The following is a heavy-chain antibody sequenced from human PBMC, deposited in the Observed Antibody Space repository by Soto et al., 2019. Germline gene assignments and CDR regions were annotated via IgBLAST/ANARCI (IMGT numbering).Heavy chain of an antibody. V-gene: IGHV4-59*01. D-gene: IGHD3-3*01. Sequence: SETLSLTANVSGGSISSYYWSWIRQPPGKGLEWIGYIYYSGSTNYNPSLKSRVTISVDTSKNQFSLKLSSVTAADTAVYYCARLRFLEWLKWFDPWGQGTLVTVS. CDR2: IYYSGST. J-gene: IGHJ5*02. CDR1: GGSISSYY. CDR3: ARLRFLEWLKWFDP.